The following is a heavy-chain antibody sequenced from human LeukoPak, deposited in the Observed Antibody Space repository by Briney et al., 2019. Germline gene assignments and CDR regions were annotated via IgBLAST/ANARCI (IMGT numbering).Heavy chain of an antibody. CDR2: IRQDGSET. Sequence: GGSLRLSCAASGFTFTNYWMTWVRQAPGKGSEWVANIRQDGSETNYVDSVRGRFTIARDNTKNSLYLQMTSLRGEDTAVYYCASRAGKPGNTPWCFDYWGQGALVTVSS. D-gene: IGHD1-7*01. J-gene: IGHJ4*02. V-gene: IGHV3-7*01. CDR1: GFTFTNYW. CDR3: ASRAGKPGNTPWCFDY.